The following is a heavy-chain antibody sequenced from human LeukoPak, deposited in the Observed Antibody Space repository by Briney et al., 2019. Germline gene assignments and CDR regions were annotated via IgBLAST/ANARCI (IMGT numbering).Heavy chain of an antibody. J-gene: IGHJ4*02. Sequence: PSETLSHTCTVSGGSISSYYWSWIRQPPGKGLEWMGYVYYSGSTNYNPSLKSRVTISVDTSKNQFSLKLTSVTAADTAVYYCARGRRIAATGPDAYFFDYWGQGTLVTVSS. CDR3: ARGRRIAATGPDAYFFDY. CDR2: VYYSGST. V-gene: IGHV4-59*01. D-gene: IGHD6-25*01. CDR1: GGSISSYY.